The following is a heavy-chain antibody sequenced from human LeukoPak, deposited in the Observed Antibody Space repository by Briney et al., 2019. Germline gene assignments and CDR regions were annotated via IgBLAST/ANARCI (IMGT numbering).Heavy chain of an antibody. J-gene: IGHJ3*02. Sequence: GGSLRLSCAASGFTFSSYAMSWVRQAPGKGLEWVSGISGSRSNTYYADSVQGRFTISRDSSKNTLYLQINSLRAEDTAVYYCAKAFREYDRSSYSTFDIWGQGTMVTVSS. D-gene: IGHD1-26*01. CDR3: AKAFREYDRSSYSTFDI. CDR2: ISGSRSNT. CDR1: GFTFSSYA. V-gene: IGHV3-23*01.